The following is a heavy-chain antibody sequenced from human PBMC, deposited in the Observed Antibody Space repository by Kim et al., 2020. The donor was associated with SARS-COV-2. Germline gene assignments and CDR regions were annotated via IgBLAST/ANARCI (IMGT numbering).Heavy chain of an antibody. CDR3: ARAYSLQYLDWTATTYYY. J-gene: IGHJ6*01. CDR1: GGSFRDYY. CDR2: ISYGENT. D-gene: IGHD3-3*01. Sequence: SDTLSLTCAVQGGSFRDYYWTWIRQSPGKGLEWVGEISYGENTNYNPSLGSRVTMSIDTSRNYFSLKMTSVTAADTAVYYCARAYSLQYLDWTATTYYY. V-gene: IGHV4-34*01.